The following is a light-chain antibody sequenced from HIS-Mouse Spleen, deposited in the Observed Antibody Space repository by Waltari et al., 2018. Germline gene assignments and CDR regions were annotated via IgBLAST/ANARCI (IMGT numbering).Light chain of an antibody. J-gene: IGKJ5*01. V-gene: IGKV1-8*01. CDR3: QQYYSYLPIT. CDR1: QGISSY. Sequence: AIRMTQSPSSFSASTGDRVTITCRASQGISSYLAWYQQKPGKAPKLLIYAASTWQSGVPSRFSGSGSGTDFTLTISCLQSEDFATYYCQQYYSYLPITFGQGTRLEIK. CDR2: AAS.